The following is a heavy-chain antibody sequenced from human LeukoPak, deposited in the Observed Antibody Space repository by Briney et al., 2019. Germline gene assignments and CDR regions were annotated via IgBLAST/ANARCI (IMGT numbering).Heavy chain of an antibody. CDR2: ISGSGGST. Sequence: GGSLRLSCAASGFTFSSYAMSWVRQAPGKGLEWVSAISGSGGSTYYADSVKGRFTISRDNSKNTLYLQMNSLRAEDTAVYYCAKDGCSSTSCYSPNWTYMDVWGKGTTVTVSS. V-gene: IGHV3-23*01. CDR3: AKDGCSSTSCYSPNWTYMDV. J-gene: IGHJ6*03. D-gene: IGHD2-2*02. CDR1: GFTFSSYA.